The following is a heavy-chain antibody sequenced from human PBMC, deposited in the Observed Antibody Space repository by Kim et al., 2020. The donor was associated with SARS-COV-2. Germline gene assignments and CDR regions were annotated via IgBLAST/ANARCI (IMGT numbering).Heavy chain of an antibody. Sequence: YSPSFQGQVTISADKSISTAYLQWSSLKASDTAMYYCARRLTTGPVGFDYWGQGTLVTVSS. CDR3: ARRLTTGPVGFDY. V-gene: IGHV5-51*01. J-gene: IGHJ4*02. D-gene: IGHD1-1*01.